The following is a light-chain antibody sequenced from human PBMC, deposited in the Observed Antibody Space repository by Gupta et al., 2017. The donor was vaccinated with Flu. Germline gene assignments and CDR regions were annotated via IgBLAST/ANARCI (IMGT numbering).Light chain of an antibody. CDR2: EDN. Sequence: KVVISCSGTTSNVGSNYVDWYRQLPETAPNLLCYEDNRRPSGMTERFSCSMSGTSATVVIAGLQTGDEATYYCGAMDKSHNAAVFGGGTELTVL. CDR3: GAMDKSHNAAV. J-gene: IGLJ3*02. CDR1: TSNVGSNY. V-gene: IGLV1-51*02.